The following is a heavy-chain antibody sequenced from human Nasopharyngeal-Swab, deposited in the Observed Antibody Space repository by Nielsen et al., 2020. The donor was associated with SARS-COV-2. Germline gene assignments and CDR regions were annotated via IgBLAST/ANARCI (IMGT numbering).Heavy chain of an antibody. D-gene: IGHD3-10*01. V-gene: IGHV3-73*01. CDR3: TRVGAGDYGMDV. J-gene: IGHJ6*02. CDR2: IRSKANRHAT. Sequence: GESLKISCAASGFTFSGFAIYWVRQASGKGLEWLGRIRSKANRHATAYGASVKGRFTISRDDSQNTAFLQMDSLKSEDTGVYYCTRVGAGDYGMDVWGQGTTVTVSS. CDR1: GFTFSGFA.